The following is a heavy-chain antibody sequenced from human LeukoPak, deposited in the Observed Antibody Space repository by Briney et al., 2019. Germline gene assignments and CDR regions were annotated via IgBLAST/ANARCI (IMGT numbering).Heavy chain of an antibody. V-gene: IGHV3-23*01. CDR1: GFTFSSYA. CDR3: ARSASAYVLMAAPGDY. Sequence: GGSLRLSCAASGFTFSSYAMSWVRQAPGKGLEWVSAISGSGGSTYYADSVKGRFTISRDNSKNTLYLQMNSLRAEDTAVYYCARSASAYVLMAAPGDYWGQGTLVTVSS. CDR2: ISGSGGST. D-gene: IGHD2-8*01. J-gene: IGHJ4*02.